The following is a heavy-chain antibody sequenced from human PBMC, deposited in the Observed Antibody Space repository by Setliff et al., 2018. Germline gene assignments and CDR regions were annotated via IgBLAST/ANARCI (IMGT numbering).Heavy chain of an antibody. Sequence: GGSLRLSCAASGFTFGFYAMAWVRQAPGKGLEWVSHIYSRANSAVYADSVKGRFTISRDDSEYTLYLQMNDLRVEDTAMYYCARGRNVAARLLDSWGQGTLVTVSS. D-gene: IGHD6-6*01. V-gene: IGHV3-23*03. CDR2: IYSRANSA. CDR1: GFTFGFYA. J-gene: IGHJ4*02. CDR3: ARGRNVAARLLDS.